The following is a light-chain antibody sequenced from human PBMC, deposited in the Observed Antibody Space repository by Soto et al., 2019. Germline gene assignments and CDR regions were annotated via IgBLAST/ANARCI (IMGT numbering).Light chain of an antibody. CDR2: DAS. V-gene: IGKV1-5*01. CDR1: QSISSW. J-gene: IGKJ5*01. Sequence: DIQMTQSPSTLSASVGDRVTITCRASQSISSWLAWYQQKPGKAPKPLIYDASSLESGVPSRFSGSGSGTEFTLTISSLQPDDFATYYCQQYNSYPLFGQGTRLEIK. CDR3: QQYNSYPL.